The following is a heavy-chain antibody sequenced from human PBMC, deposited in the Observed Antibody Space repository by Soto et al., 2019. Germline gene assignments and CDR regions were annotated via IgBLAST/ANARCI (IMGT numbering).Heavy chain of an antibody. D-gene: IGHD3-16*01. CDR2: IYYSGST. CDR1: GGSISSGGYY. Sequence: SDTLSLTCTVSGGSISSGGYYWRWIRQHPGKGLEWIGYIYYSGSTYYNPSLKSRVTISVDTSKNQFSLKLSSVTAADTAVYYCARVGGINWFDPWGQGTLVTVPQ. V-gene: IGHV4-31*03. CDR3: ARVGGINWFDP. J-gene: IGHJ5*02.